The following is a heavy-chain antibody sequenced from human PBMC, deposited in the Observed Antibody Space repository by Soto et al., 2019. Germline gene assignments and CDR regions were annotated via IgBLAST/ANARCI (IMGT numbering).Heavy chain of an antibody. V-gene: IGHV4-59*08. Sequence: SETLSLTCTVSGGSISSYYWSWIRQPPGKGLEWIGYIYYSGNTNYNPSLKSRVTISVDTSKNQFSLKLSSVTAADTAVYYCARLRGGYDRPPDYWGQGTLVTVSS. CDR2: IYYSGNT. CDR1: GGSISSYY. D-gene: IGHD5-12*01. J-gene: IGHJ4*02. CDR3: ARLRGGYDRPPDY.